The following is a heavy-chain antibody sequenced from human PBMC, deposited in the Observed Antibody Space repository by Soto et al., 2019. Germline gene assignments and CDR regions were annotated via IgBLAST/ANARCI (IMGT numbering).Heavy chain of an antibody. CDR1: GGSISSSSYY. CDR2: IYYSGST. Sequence: SETLSLTCTVSGGSISSSSYYWGWIRQPPGKGLEWIGSIYYSGSTYYNPSLKSRVTISVDTSKNQFSLKLSSVTAADTAVYHCARTAEMATINAFQHWGQGTLVTVSS. V-gene: IGHV4-39*01. J-gene: IGHJ1*01. D-gene: IGHD5-12*01. CDR3: ARTAEMATINAFQH.